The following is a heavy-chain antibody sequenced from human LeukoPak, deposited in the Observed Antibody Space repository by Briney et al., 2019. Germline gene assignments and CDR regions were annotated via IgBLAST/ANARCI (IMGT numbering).Heavy chain of an antibody. CDR3: ARASSSHPLDY. Sequence: SGTLSLTCTVSGGSISSGGYYWIWIRQPPGKGLVWIGYIYHSGSTYYNPYLKSRVTISVDSSKNQFSLKLSSVTAADTAVYYCARASSSHPLDYWGQGTLVTVSS. V-gene: IGHV4-30-2*01. CDR1: GGSISSGGYY. CDR2: IYHSGST. J-gene: IGHJ4*02. D-gene: IGHD6-6*01.